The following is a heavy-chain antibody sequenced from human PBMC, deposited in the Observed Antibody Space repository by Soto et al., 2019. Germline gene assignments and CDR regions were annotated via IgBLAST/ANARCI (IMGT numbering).Heavy chain of an antibody. D-gene: IGHD6-13*01. CDR3: ARTSAAGKYYYGMDV. J-gene: IGHJ6*02. Sequence: EVQLVQSGAEVKKPGESLKISCKGSGYSFTSYWIGWVRQMPGKGLEWMGIIYPGDSDTRYSPSFQGQVTISADKSIRTAYLQWSSLKASETAMYYCARTSAAGKYYYGMDVWGQGTTVTVSS. CDR1: GYSFTSYW. V-gene: IGHV5-51*01. CDR2: IYPGDSDT.